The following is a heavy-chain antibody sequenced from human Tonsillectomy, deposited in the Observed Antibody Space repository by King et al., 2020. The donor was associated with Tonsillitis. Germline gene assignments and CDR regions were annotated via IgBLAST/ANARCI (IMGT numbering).Heavy chain of an antibody. CDR3: TTDCSRTRCYAWAWFDT. CDR2: IKSKSDGETA. Sequence: VQLVESGGGLVKPGGSVRLSCAASGFTFSHAWMSWVRQAPGKGLEWVGRIKSKSDGETADYAAPVKGRFTISRDDSQNTLFLQMNGLKTEDTAVYYCTTDCSRTRCYAWAWFDTWGQGSLVTVSS. D-gene: IGHD2-2*01. V-gene: IGHV3-15*01. CDR1: GFTFSHAW. J-gene: IGHJ5*02.